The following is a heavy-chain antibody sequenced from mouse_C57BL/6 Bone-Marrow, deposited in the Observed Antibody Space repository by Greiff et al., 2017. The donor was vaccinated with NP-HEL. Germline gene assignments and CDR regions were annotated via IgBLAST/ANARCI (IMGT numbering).Heavy chain of an antibody. Sequence: EVQLQQSGPVLVKPGASVKMSCKASGYTFTDYYMNWVKQSHGKSLEWIGVINPYNGGTSYNQKFKGKATLTVDKSSSTAYMELNSLTSEDSAVYYCARAPLYYDYDGWFAYWGQGTLVTVSA. V-gene: IGHV1-19*01. J-gene: IGHJ3*01. CDR1: GYTFTDYY. D-gene: IGHD2-4*01. CDR2: INPYNGGT. CDR3: ARAPLYYDYDGWFAY.